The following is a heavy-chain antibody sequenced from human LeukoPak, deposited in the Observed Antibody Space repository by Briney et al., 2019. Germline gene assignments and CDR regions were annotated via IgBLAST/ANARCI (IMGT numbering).Heavy chain of an antibody. V-gene: IGHV3-23*01. CDR3: AKDHLLNDRDYSDYGDNWFDP. CDR2: ISGSGGST. CDR1: GFTFSSYA. J-gene: IGHJ5*02. D-gene: IGHD4-11*01. Sequence: PGGSLRLSCAASGFTFSSYAMSWVRQAPGKGLEWVSAISGSGGSTYYADPVKGRFTISRDNSKNTLYLQMNSLRAEDTAVYYCAKDHLLNDRDYSDYGDNWFDPWGQGTLVTVSS.